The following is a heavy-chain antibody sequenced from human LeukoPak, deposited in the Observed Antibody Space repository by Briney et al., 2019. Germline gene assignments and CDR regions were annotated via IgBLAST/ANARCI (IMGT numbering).Heavy chain of an antibody. CDR3: AKSVSTVVYYYYYMDV. V-gene: IGHV3-23*01. CDR2: ISGSGGST. D-gene: IGHD5/OR15-5a*01. Sequence: GGSLRLSCAASGFTFSSYAMSWVRQAPGKGREWVSAISGSGGSTYYADSVKGRFTISRDNSKNTLYLQMNSLRAEDTAVYYCAKSVSTVVYYYYYMDVWGKGTTVTVSS. J-gene: IGHJ6*03. CDR1: GFTFSSYA.